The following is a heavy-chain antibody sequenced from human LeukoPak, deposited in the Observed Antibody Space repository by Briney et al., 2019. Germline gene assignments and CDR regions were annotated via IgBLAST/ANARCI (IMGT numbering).Heavy chain of an antibody. D-gene: IGHD1-14*01. Sequence: GGSLRLSCAASGFTFIPKDMIWFRQAPGKGPDWVSVLYSDGNTKYADSVQGRFTISRDNSKNTLYLEMNSLSPDDTAVYYCARGVEPLAANTLAYWGQGTLVTVSS. V-gene: IGHV3-53*01. CDR2: LYSDGNT. CDR3: ARGVEPLAANTLAY. J-gene: IGHJ4*02. CDR1: GFTFIPKD.